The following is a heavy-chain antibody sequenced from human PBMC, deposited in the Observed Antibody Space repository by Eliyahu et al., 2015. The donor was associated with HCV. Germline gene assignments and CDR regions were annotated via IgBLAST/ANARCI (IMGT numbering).Heavy chain of an antibody. J-gene: IGHJ4*02. Sequence: EVQLVESGGGLVQPGGSLRLSCAASGFTFSDHYMDWVRQAPGKGLEWVGRIRNKANYYTTDYAASVKGRFTISRDDSKNSLYLQMNNLRTEDTALYYCARSYPLTDYWGQGTLVTVSS. CDR3: ARSYPLTDY. V-gene: IGHV3-72*01. D-gene: IGHD3-16*01. CDR2: IRNKANYYTT. CDR1: GFTFSDHY.